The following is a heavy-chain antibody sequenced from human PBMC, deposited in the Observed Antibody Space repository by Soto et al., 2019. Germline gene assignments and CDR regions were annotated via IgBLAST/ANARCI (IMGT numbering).Heavy chain of an antibody. J-gene: IGHJ3*02. CDR3: AKEQLTTVNTWGAFDI. Sequence: EVQLLESGGGLVQPGGSLRLSCAASGFTFSSYAMSWVRQAPGKGLEWVSAISGSGGSTYYADSVKGRFTISRDNSKNTLYLQMTSLRAEDTAVYYCAKEQLTTVNTWGAFDIWGQGTMVTVSS. D-gene: IGHD3-16*01. CDR1: GFTFSSYA. V-gene: IGHV3-23*01. CDR2: ISGSGGST.